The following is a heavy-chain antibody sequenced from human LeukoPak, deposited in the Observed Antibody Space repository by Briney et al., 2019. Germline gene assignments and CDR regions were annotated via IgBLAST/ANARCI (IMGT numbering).Heavy chain of an antibody. D-gene: IGHD1-26*01. CDR3: AKHMRATNTYSFFGLDV. CDR2: INWNGGGT. V-gene: IGHV3-9*01. Sequence: PWGSLRLSCAATGFTFKDYGKHWVRHPPGTGLELVSIINWNGGGTDYADSVKGRFTISRDNAKNSLYLQLSSLRPEDTALYYCAKHMRATNTYSFFGLDVWGQGTTVTVSS. J-gene: IGHJ6*02. CDR1: GFTFKDYG.